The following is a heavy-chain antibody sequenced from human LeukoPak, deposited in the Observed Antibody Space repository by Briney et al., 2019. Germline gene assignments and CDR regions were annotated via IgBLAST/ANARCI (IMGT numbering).Heavy chain of an antibody. J-gene: IGHJ4*02. CDR1: GFTVSSNY. CDR3: ANKYRGRYFDY. CDR2: IYSGGST. V-gene: IGHV3-66*01. Sequence: PGGSLRLSCAASGFTVSSNYMSWVRQAPGKGLEWVSVIYSGGSTYYADSVKGRFTISRDNSKNTLYLQMNSLRAEDTAVCYCANKYRGRYFDYWGQGTLVTVSS. D-gene: IGHD1-26*01.